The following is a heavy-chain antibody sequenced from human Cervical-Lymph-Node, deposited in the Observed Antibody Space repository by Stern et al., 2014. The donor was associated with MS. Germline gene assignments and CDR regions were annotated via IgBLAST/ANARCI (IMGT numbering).Heavy chain of an antibody. CDR2: IYSAVST. CDR3: ARVTGRGTRQNWFDS. D-gene: IGHD1-26*01. V-gene: IGHV4-59*01. CDR1: GGSMSSKY. Sequence: QLQLQESGPGLVKPSETVSLTCTVSGGSMSSKYLNWIRQTPGKGLEWIGCIYSAVSTNYKHSLHSRVIISLDTSTNQFSLSLTSVIAADTAVYYCARVTGRGTRQNWFDSWGQGTLVTVSS. J-gene: IGHJ5*01.